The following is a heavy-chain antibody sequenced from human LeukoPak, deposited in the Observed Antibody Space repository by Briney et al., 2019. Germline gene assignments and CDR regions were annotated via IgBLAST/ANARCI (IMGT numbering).Heavy chain of an antibody. V-gene: IGHV4-39*07. D-gene: IGHD1-26*01. J-gene: IGHJ4*02. Sequence: SETLSLTCTASGGSISSSSYYWGWIRQPPGKGLEWIGEINHSGSTNYNPSLKSRVTISVDTSKNQFSLKLSSVTAADTAVYYCAKGVGALGYWGQGTLVTVSS. CDR1: GGSISSSSYY. CDR2: INHSGST. CDR3: AKGVGALGY.